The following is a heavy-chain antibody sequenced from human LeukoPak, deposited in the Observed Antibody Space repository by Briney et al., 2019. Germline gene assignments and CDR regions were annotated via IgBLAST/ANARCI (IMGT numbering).Heavy chain of an antibody. J-gene: IGHJ6*02. CDR3: ARDLDGGDFWSGSLPYYYYGMGV. V-gene: IGHV3-21*01. CDR1: GFTFSSYS. Sequence: PGGSLRLSCAASGFTFSSYSMNWVRQAPGKGLEWVSSISSSSSYIYYADSVKGRFTISRDNAKNSLYLQVNSLRAEDTAVYYCARDLDGGDFWSGSLPYYYYGMGVWGQGTTVTVSS. D-gene: IGHD3-3*01. CDR2: ISSSSSYI.